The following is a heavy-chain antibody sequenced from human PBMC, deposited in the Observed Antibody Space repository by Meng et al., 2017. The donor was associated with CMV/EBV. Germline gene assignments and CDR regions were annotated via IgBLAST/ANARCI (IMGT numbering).Heavy chain of an antibody. J-gene: IGHJ6*02. CDR3: AREGQLEWFRISSYGMDV. CDR2: INPSGGST. Sequence: ASVKVSCKASGYTFTSYYMHWVRQAPGQGLEWMGIINPSGGSTSYAQKFQGRVTMTRDTSTSTVYMELSSLRSDDTAVYYCAREGQLEWFRISSYGMDVWGQGTTVTVSS. D-gene: IGHD3-3*01. V-gene: IGHV1-46*01. CDR1: GYTFTSYY.